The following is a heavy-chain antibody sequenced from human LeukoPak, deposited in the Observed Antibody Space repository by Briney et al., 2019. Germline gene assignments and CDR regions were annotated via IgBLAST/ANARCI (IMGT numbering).Heavy chain of an antibody. CDR1: GFIFSNYG. CDR2: ISSSSGTI. Sequence: GGSLRLSCAASGFIFSNYGMNWVRQAPGKGPEWVSYISSSSGTIYYADSVKGRFTISRDNAKNSLYLQMNSLRAEDTAVYYCEAPDYWGQGTLVTVSS. J-gene: IGHJ4*02. V-gene: IGHV3-48*01. CDR3: EAPDY.